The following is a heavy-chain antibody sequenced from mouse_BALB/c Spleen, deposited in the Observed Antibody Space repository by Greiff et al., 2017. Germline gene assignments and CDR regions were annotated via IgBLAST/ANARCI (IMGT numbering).Heavy chain of an antibody. CDR1: GYTFTSYL. Sequence: VQLQQSGPELVKPGASVKMSCKASGYTFTSYLMHWVKQKPGQGLEWIGNINPYNDGTKYNEKFKGKATLTSDKSSSTAYMELSSLTSEDSAVYYCARSDLRGDAMDYWGQGTSVTVSS. CDR3: ARSDLRGDAMDY. J-gene: IGHJ4*01. V-gene: IGHV1-14*01. CDR2: INPYNDGT.